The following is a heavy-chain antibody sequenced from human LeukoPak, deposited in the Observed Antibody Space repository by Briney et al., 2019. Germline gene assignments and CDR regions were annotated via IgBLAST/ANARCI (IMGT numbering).Heavy chain of an antibody. CDR3: ARRADYYDSSAYYY. CDR2: MNPNSGNT. J-gene: IGHJ4*02. Sequence: ASVKVSCKPSGYTFSSYDINWVRQAPGQGPEWMGWMNPNSGNTGNAQKFQGGVTMTRNTSISTAYLELSSLRSEDTAVYFCARRADYYDSSAYYYWGQGTLVTVSS. CDR1: GYTFSSYD. D-gene: IGHD3-22*01. V-gene: IGHV1-8*01.